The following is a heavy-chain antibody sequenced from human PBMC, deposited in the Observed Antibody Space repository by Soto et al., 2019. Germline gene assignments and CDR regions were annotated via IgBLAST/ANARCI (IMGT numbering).Heavy chain of an antibody. V-gene: IGHV4-39*01. CDR2: IYYSGST. CDR3: AGQIFDYGDPIDY. J-gene: IGHJ4*02. CDR1: GGSISSSSYY. D-gene: IGHD4-17*01. Sequence: PSETLSLTCTVSGGSISSSSYYWGWIRQPPGKGLEWIGSIYYSGSTYYNPSLKSRVTISVDTSKNQFSLKLSSVTAADTAVYYCAGQIFDYGDPIDYWGQGTLVTVSS.